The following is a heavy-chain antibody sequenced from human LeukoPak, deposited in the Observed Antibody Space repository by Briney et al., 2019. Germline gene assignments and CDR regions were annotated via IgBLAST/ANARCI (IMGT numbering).Heavy chain of an antibody. CDR1: GYTFTSYD. J-gene: IGHJ6*03. CDR3: ARGVKFDYYYYMDV. D-gene: IGHD3-22*01. Sequence: GASVKVSCKASGYTFTSYDINWVRQATGQGLEWMGWMNPNSGNTGYAQKFQGRVTMTRNTSISTAYMELSSLRSEDTAVYYCARGVKFDYYYYMDVWGKGTTVTVSS. CDR2: MNPNSGNT. V-gene: IGHV1-8*01.